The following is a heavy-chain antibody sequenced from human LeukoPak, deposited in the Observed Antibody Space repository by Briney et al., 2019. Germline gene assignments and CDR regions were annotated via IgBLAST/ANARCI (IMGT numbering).Heavy chain of an antibody. CDR1: GYTFTSYA. V-gene: IGHV1-69*04. J-gene: IGHJ4*02. D-gene: IGHD6-13*01. CDR2: IIPILGIA. CDR3: ATGGSRGSSWYEKGYYFDY. Sequence: ASVKASCKASGYTFTSYAMNWVRQAPGQGLEWRGRIIPILGIANYAQKFQGGVTITADKSTSTGYMELSSRRSEDTAVYYCATGGSRGSSWYEKGYYFDYWGQGTLVTVSS.